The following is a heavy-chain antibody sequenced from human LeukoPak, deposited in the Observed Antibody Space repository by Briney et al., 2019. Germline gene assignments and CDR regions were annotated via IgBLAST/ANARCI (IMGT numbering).Heavy chain of an antibody. V-gene: IGHV3-48*03. CDR2: ISSSGSTI. CDR1: GFTFSSYE. J-gene: IGHJ6*02. Sequence: GGSLRLSCAASGFTFSSYEMNWVRQAPGKGLEWVSYISSSGSTIYYADSVKGRFTISRDNAKNSLYLQMNSLRAEDTAVYYCARVRDYDFWSGYPYYYYGMDAWGQGTTVTVSS. D-gene: IGHD3-3*01. CDR3: ARVRDYDFWSGYPYYYYGMDA.